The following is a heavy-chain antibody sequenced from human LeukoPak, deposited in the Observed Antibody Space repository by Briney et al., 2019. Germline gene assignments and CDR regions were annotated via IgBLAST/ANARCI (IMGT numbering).Heavy chain of an antibody. CDR2: INHSGST. V-gene: IGHV4-34*01. Sequence: SETLSLTCAVYGGSFSGYYWSWIRQPPGKGLEWIGEINHSGSTNYNPSLKSRVTISVDTSKNQFSLKLSSVTAADTAVYYCARHPPIRWLERGWFDPWGQGTLVTVSS. J-gene: IGHJ5*02. CDR3: ARHPPIRWLERGWFDP. D-gene: IGHD1-1*01. CDR1: GGSFSGYY.